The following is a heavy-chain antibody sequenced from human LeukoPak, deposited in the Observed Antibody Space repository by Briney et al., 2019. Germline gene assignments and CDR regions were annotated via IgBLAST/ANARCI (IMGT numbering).Heavy chain of an antibody. CDR3: ARVGIAGFDY. Sequence: PSETLSLTXTVSGGSISSYYWSWIRQPPGKGLEWIGYIYYSGSTNYNPSLKSRVTISVDTSKNQFSLKLSFVTAADTAVYYCARVGIAGFDYWGQGTLVTVSS. CDR1: GGSISSYY. V-gene: IGHV4-59*01. CDR2: IYYSGST. J-gene: IGHJ4*02.